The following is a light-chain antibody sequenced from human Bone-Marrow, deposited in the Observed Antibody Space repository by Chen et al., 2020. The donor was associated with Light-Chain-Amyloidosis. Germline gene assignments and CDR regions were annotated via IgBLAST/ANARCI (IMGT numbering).Light chain of an antibody. J-gene: IGKJ5*01. CDR1: QRISNY. V-gene: IGKV1-39*01. CDR2: AAS. Sequence: DIQMTQSPSSLSASVGDRVTITCRASQRISNYLNWYRQKPGKAPKLLIHAASTLQSGVPLRFSGSGSGTDFILTISSVQPEDFAMYYCQQSYSMSSITFGQGTRLEIK. CDR3: QQSYSMSSIT.